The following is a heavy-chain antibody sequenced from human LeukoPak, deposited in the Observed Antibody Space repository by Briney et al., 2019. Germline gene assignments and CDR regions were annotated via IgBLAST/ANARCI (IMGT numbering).Heavy chain of an antibody. Sequence: KPSETLSLTCTVSGGSISSYYWRWIRQPPGKGLEWIGYIYYSGSTNYIPSLKSRVTISVDTSKNQFSLKLSSVSAADTAVYYCARHAIVPAAMDQFDYWGQGTLVTVSS. CDR1: GGSISSYY. V-gene: IGHV4-59*08. J-gene: IGHJ4*02. CDR3: ARHAIVPAAMDQFDY. CDR2: IYYSGST. D-gene: IGHD2-2*01.